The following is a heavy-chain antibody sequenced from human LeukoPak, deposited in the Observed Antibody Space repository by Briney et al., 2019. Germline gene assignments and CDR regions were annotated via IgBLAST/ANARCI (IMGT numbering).Heavy chain of an antibody. CDR1: GGSISSNNW. CDR3: ARDRQYSSSWPFDY. CDR2: IYYSGST. D-gene: IGHD6-13*01. V-gene: IGHV4-4*02. J-gene: IGHJ4*02. Sequence: SETLSLTCAVSGGSISSNNWWSWVRQPPGKGLEWIGSIYYSGSTYYNPSLKSRVTISVDTSKNQFSLKLSSVTAADTAVYYCARDRQYSSSWPFDYWGQGTLVTVSS.